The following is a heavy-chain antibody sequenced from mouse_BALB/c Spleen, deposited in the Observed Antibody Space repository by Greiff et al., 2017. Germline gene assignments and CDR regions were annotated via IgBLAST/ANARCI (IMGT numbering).Heavy chain of an antibody. CDR3: ARYGLIRPYYAMDY. CDR1: GDSITSGY. Sequence: EVMLVESGPSLVKPSQTLSLTCSVTGDSITSGYWNWIRKFPGNKLEYMGYISYSGSTYYNPSLKSRISITRDTSKNQYYLQLNSVTTEDTATYYCARYGLIRPYYAMDYWGQGTSVTVSS. J-gene: IGHJ4*01. CDR2: ISYSGST. V-gene: IGHV3-8*02. D-gene: IGHD2-3*01.